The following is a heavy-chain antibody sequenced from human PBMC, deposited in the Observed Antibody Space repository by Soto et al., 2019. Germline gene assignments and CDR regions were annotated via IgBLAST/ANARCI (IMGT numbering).Heavy chain of an antibody. CDR2: ISYDGSNK. CDR1: GFTFSSYA. CDR3: AREWCGAGTTPCFDY. J-gene: IGHJ4*02. Sequence: QVQLVESGGGVVQPGRSLRLSCAASGFTFSSYAMHWVRQAPGKGLEWVAVISYDGSNKYYADSVKGRFTISRDNSKNTLYLQMNSLRAEDTAVYYCAREWCGAGTTPCFDYWGQGTLVTVSS. V-gene: IGHV3-30-3*01. D-gene: IGHD1-7*01.